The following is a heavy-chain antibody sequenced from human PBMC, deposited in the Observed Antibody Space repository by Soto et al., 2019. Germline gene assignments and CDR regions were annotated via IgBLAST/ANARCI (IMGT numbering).Heavy chain of an antibody. Sequence: QVQLVQSGAEVKKPGASVKVSCKASGYTFTSYGISWVRQAPGQGLEWMGWISAYNGNTNYAQKLQGRVTMTTDTSTSTAYVELRSLRSDDTAVYYCARGSSSWFYYYYYGMDVWGQGTTVTVSS. CDR3: ARGSSSWFYYYYYGMDV. CDR2: ISAYNGNT. J-gene: IGHJ6*02. CDR1: GYTFTSYG. D-gene: IGHD6-6*01. V-gene: IGHV1-18*01.